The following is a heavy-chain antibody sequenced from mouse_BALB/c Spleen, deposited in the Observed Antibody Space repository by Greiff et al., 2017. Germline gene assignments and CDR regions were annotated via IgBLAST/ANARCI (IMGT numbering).Heavy chain of an antibody. CDR3: TRVGDYDKSFDY. Sequence: EVQGVESGGGLVKPGGSLKLSCAASGFTFSSYTMSWVRQTPEKRLEWVATISSGGSYTYYPDSVKGRFTISRDNAKNTLYLQMSSLKSEDTAMYYCTRVGDYDKSFDYWGQGTTLTVSS. V-gene: IGHV5-6-4*01. CDR2: ISSGGSYT. CDR1: GFTFSSYT. J-gene: IGHJ2*01. D-gene: IGHD2-4*01.